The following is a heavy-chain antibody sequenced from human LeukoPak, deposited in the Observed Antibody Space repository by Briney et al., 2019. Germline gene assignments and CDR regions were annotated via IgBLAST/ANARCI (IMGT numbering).Heavy chain of an antibody. D-gene: IGHD3-10*01. Sequence: SETLSLTCTVSGYSISSGYYWGWIRQPPGKGLEWIGSIYHSGSTYYNPSLKSRVTISVDTSKNQFSLKLSSVTAADTAVYYCAASVLLWFGGGNWFDPWGQGTLVTVSS. CDR2: IYHSGST. J-gene: IGHJ5*02. CDR3: AASVLLWFGGGNWFDP. CDR1: GYSISSGYY. V-gene: IGHV4-38-2*02.